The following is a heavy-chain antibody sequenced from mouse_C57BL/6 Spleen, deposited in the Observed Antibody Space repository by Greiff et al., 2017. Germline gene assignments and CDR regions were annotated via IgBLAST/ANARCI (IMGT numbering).Heavy chain of an antibody. J-gene: IGHJ2*01. CDR1: GFTFSNYW. D-gene: IGHD1-1*02. CDR3: TDGGSPFDY. V-gene: IGHV6-3*01. CDR2: IRLKSDNYAT. Sequence: EVQLQESGGGLVQPGGSMKLSCVASGFTFSNYWMNWVRQSPEKGLEWVAQIRLKSDNYATHYAESVKGRFTISRDDSKSSVYLQMNNLRAEDTGIYYCTDGGSPFDYWGQGTTLTVSS.